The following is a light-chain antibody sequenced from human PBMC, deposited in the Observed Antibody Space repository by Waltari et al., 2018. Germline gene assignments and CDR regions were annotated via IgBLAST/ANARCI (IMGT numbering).Light chain of an antibody. J-gene: IGKJ1*01. CDR3: QQYYRSRT. CDR2: WAS. V-gene: IGKV4-1*01. Sequence: DIVMTQSPDSLAVSLGDRATINCKSSQSVLYHSNDKNYLAWYQQKPGQPPKLLICWASTRESGVPDRFSGSGSGTDFTLTISILQAEDVAFYYCQQYYRSRTFGQGTKVEIK. CDR1: QSVLYHSNDKNY.